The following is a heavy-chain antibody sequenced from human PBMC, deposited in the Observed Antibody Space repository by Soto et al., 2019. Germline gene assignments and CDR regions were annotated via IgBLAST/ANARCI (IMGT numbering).Heavy chain of an antibody. Sequence: EVQVLESGGGSVQPGGSLRLSCAASGFTFSNFAMGWVRHAPGTGLEWVSEITGSTGSTYYADSVRGRFFIARDNSKNTLHLQMNSLRVEDTAVYYCVKDTSSSPYYMDVWGKGTTVTVSS. V-gene: IGHV3-23*01. CDR2: ITGSTGST. D-gene: IGHD2-2*01. J-gene: IGHJ6*03. CDR1: GFTFSNFA. CDR3: VKDTSSSPYYMDV.